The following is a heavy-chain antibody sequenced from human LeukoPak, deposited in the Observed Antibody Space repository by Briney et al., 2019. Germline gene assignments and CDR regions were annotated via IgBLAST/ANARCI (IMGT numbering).Heavy chain of an antibody. Sequence: SETLSLTCTVSGGSISSYYWSWIRQPPGKGLEWIGYIYYTGSTNYNPSLKSRVTISLDTSKNQFSLKLSSVTAADTAVYFCARDAPGIAAAGVYWGQGTLVTVSS. CDR1: GGSISSYY. V-gene: IGHV4-59*12. CDR2: IYYTGST. D-gene: IGHD6-13*01. CDR3: ARDAPGIAAAGVY. J-gene: IGHJ4*02.